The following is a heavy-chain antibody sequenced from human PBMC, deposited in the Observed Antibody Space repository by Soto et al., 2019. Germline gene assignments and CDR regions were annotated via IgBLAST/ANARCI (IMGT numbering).Heavy chain of an antibody. CDR3: ARVSTCTSCGNDAFDI. J-gene: IGHJ3*02. CDR1: GGSISSGGYY. CDR2: IYYSGST. V-gene: IGHV4-31*03. Sequence: SETLSLTCTVSGGSISSGGYYWSWIRQHPGKGLEWIGYIYYSGSTYYNPSLKSRVTISVDTSKNQFSLKLSSVTAADTAVYYCARVSTCTSCGNDAFDIWGQGTMVTVSS. D-gene: IGHD2-2*01.